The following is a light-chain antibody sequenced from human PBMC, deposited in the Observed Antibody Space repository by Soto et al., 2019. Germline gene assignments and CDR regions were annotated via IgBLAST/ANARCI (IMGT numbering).Light chain of an antibody. V-gene: IGKV3-20*01. J-gene: IGKJ1*01. CDR1: QSVSSN. CDR3: QQYGSSFAT. CDR2: GAS. Sequence: EIVLTQSPGTLSLSPGERATLSCRASQSVSSNLAWYRQTPGQAPRLLIYGASTRATDTPARFSGSGSGTEFTLTISRVEPADFAVYYCQQYGSSFATFGQGTQVEV.